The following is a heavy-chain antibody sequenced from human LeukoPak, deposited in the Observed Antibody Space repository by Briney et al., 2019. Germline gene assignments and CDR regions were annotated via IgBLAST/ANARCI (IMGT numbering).Heavy chain of an antibody. Sequence: GGSLRLSCAASGFTFSSYWMSWVRQAPGKGLEWVANIKQDGSNKNYADSVKGRFTISRDNTKNSLYLQMNSLRAEDTAVYYCAKDGGSDPDSFDIWGQGTMVTVSS. V-gene: IGHV3-7*01. CDR2: IKQDGSNK. D-gene: IGHD2-15*01. J-gene: IGHJ3*02. CDR3: AKDGGSDPDSFDI. CDR1: GFTFSSYW.